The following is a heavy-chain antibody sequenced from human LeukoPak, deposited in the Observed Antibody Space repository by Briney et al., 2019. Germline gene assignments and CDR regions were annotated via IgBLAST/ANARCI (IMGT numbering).Heavy chain of an antibody. D-gene: IGHD2-2*01. Sequence: XIHWLRQARGKGLEWVSIVGGRGVKTYYADSVKGRFTISRDNSKNTVYLQMNSLRAEDTAVYYCAKRGDCSGTCTYDYWGQGTLVTVSS. V-gene: IGHV3-23*01. J-gene: IGHJ4*02. CDR2: VGGRGVKT. CDR1: X. CDR3: AKRGDCSGTCTYDY.